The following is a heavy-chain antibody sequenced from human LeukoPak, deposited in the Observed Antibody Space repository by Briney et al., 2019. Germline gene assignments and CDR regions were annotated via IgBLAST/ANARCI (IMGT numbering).Heavy chain of an antibody. V-gene: IGHV1-2*02. CDR1: GYTFTGYY. J-gene: IGHJ6*02. D-gene: IGHD3-10*02. CDR3: ARDLRPAPPKGVRGPNYYYYGVDV. Sequence: GASVKVSCKASGYTFTGYYMHWVRQAPGQGLEWMGWINPNSGGTNYAQKFQGRVTMTRDTSISTAYMELSRLRSDDTAVYYCARDLRPAPPKGVRGPNYYYYGVDVWGQGTTVTVSS. CDR2: INPNSGGT.